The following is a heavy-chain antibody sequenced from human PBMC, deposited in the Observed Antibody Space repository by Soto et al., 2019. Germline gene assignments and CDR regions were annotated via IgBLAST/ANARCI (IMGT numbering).Heavy chain of an antibody. D-gene: IGHD3-22*01. V-gene: IGHV1-3*01. J-gene: IGHJ4*02. CDR1: GYTFTSYV. CDR3: ARGDYHDRNDYYPLAY. CDR2: INAGNGNT. Sequence: ASVKVSCKASGYTFTSYVIHWVLQAPGQRLEWMGWINAGNGNTKYSQKFQGRATIARDTSASTAYMELSSLRSEDTAVYYCARGDYHDRNDYYPLAYWGQGALVTVSS.